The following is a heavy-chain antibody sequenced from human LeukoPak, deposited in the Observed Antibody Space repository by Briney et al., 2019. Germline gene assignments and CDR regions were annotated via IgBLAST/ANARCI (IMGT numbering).Heavy chain of an antibody. CDR3: ARDRRRPQYYYDSSGQGPYYYGMDV. V-gene: IGHV3-66*01. CDR2: IYSGGST. J-gene: IGHJ6*02. D-gene: IGHD3-22*01. CDR1: GFTVSSNY. Sequence: GGSLRLSCAASGFTVSSNYMSWVRQAPGKGLEWVSVIYSGGSTYYADSVKGRFTISRDNSKNTLYLQMISLRAEDTAVYYCARDRRRPQYYYDSSGQGPYYYGMDVWGQGTTVTVSS.